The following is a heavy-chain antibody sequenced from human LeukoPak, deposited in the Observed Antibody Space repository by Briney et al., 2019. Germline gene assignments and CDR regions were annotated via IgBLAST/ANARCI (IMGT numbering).Heavy chain of an antibody. Sequence: PGGSLRLSCAASGFIFSSYWMSWVRQAPGKGLEWVANIKQGGSEKYYVDSVKGRFTISRDNAKNSLYLQTNSLRAEDTAVYYCAKEGSSTFREDFDCWGQGTLVIVSS. CDR3: AKEGSSTFREDFDC. V-gene: IGHV3-7*01. J-gene: IGHJ4*02. D-gene: IGHD3-16*01. CDR2: IKQGGSEK. CDR1: GFIFSSYW.